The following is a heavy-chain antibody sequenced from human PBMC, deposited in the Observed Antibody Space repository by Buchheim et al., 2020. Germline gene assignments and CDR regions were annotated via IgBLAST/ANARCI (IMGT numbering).Heavy chain of an antibody. D-gene: IGHD1-7*01. Sequence: QVQLVESGGGLVKPGGSLRLSCAASGFIFSDYYMSWIRRTPGKGLEWLASISTSSAYTYYADSVQGRFTISRDNAKNSLYLQMNSLRVEDSAIYYCARDLTGTYWFDPWGQGTL. V-gene: IGHV3-11*06. CDR3: ARDLTGTYWFDP. J-gene: IGHJ5*02. CDR1: GFIFSDYY. CDR2: ISTSSAYT.